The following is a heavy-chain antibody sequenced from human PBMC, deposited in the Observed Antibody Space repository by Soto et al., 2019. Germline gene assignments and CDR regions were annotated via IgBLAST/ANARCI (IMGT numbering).Heavy chain of an antibody. V-gene: IGHV4-34*01. D-gene: IGHD3-9*01. Sequence: NPSETLSLTCAVYGGSFSGYYWSWIRQPPGKGLEWIGEINRSGSTNYNPSLKSRVTISVDTSKNQFSLKLSSVTAADTAVYYCARGPYYDMLTGYAEYYYYYMDVWGKGNTVTVSS. CDR2: INRSGST. J-gene: IGHJ6*03. CDR1: GGSFSGYY. CDR3: ARGPYYDMLTGYAEYYYYYMDV.